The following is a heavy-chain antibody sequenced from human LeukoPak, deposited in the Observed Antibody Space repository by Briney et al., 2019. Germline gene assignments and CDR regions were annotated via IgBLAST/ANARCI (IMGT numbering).Heavy chain of an antibody. CDR1: GFTFSSYG. Sequence: GRSLRLSCAASGFTFSSYGMHWVRQAPGKGLEWVAVISYDGSNKYYAGSVKGRFTISRDNSKNTLYLQMNSLRAEDTAVYYCAAFGNADYWGQGTLVTVSS. CDR3: AAFGNADY. D-gene: IGHD4-23*01. J-gene: IGHJ4*02. V-gene: IGHV3-30*03. CDR2: ISYDGSNK.